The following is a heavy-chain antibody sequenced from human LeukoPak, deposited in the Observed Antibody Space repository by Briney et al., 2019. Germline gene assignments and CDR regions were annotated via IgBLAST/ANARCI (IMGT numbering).Heavy chain of an antibody. CDR3: ARGRYAFWTGYFGH. V-gene: IGHV1-18*01. CDR2: ISAYNGNT. D-gene: IGHD3-3*01. J-gene: IGHJ6*02. Sequence: ASVKVSCKASGYTFTSYGISWVRQAPGQGLEWMGWISAYNGNTNYAQKLQGRVTMTTDTSTSTVYMELRSLRSDDTAVYYCARGRYAFWTGYFGHWGQGTTVTVSS. CDR1: GYTFTSYG.